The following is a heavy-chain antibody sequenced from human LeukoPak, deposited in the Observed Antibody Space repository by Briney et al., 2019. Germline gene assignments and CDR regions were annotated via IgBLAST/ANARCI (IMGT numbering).Heavy chain of an antibody. D-gene: IGHD2-2*01. V-gene: IGHV3-53*01. CDR3: ARAFDTSWAYYYMDV. CDR2: IYSGGST. Sequence: GGSLRLSCAASGFTVSSNYMSWVRQAPGKGLEWVSVIYSGGSTYYADSVKGRFTISRDNSKNTLYLQMNSLRAEDTAVYYCARAFDTSWAYYYMDVWGKGTTVTVSS. CDR1: GFTVSSNY. J-gene: IGHJ6*03.